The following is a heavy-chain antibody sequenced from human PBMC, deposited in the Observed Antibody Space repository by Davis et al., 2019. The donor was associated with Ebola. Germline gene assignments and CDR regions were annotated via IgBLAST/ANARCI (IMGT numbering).Heavy chain of an antibody. CDR3: ASLPGYCSGGSCSPRYTDY. V-gene: IGHV3-23*01. Sequence: GGSLRLSCAASGFTFSSYAMSWVRQAPGKGLEWVSAISGSGGNTYYADSVKGRFTISRDNSKNTLYLEMNSLRDEDTAVYYCASLPGYCSGGSCSPRYTDYWGQGTLVTVSS. CDR2: ISGSGGNT. J-gene: IGHJ4*02. D-gene: IGHD2-15*01. CDR1: GFTFSSYA.